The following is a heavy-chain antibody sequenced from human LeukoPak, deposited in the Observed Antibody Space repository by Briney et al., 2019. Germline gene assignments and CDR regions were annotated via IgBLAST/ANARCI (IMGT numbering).Heavy chain of an antibody. Sequence: GESLKISCKGSRYIFTIYWFGWVRQMPGKGLEWMGIIYPGDTETRYSPSFQGQVTISADKSLSTAYLQWSSLKASDSDMYYLARLRYCSSGSCYGLDYWGQGTLVTVSS. CDR3: ARLRYCSSGSCYGLDY. CDR2: IYPGDTET. V-gene: IGHV5-51*01. CDR1: RYIFTIYW. J-gene: IGHJ4*02. D-gene: IGHD2-15*01.